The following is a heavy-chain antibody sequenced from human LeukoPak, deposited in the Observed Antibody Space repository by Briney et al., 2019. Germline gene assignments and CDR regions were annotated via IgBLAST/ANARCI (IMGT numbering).Heavy chain of an antibody. CDR3: AKDTAMVRGVSLGY. CDR1: GGSISSYY. V-gene: IGHV4-4*07. CDR2: IYTSGST. J-gene: IGHJ4*02. D-gene: IGHD3-10*01. Sequence: SETLSLTCTVSGGSISSYYWSWIRQPAGKGLEWIGRIYTSGSTNYNPSLKSRVTMSVDTSKNQFSLKLSSVTAADTAVYYCAKDTAMVRGVSLGYWGQGTLVTVSS.